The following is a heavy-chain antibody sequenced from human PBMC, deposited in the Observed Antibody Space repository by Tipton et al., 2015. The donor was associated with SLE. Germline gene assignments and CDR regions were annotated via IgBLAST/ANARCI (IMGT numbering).Heavy chain of an antibody. CDR2: IYYTGST. V-gene: IGHV4-59*11. J-gene: IGHJ5*02. CDR1: NGSINSQY. D-gene: IGHD1-26*01. Sequence: TLSLTCSVSNGSINSQYWSWIRQFPGKRLEWIGYIYYTGSTSYNPSLENRVTMSVDMSKNQFSLSLTSVTSADTAVYYCARHRSGSSWLDPWGQGTLVTVAS. CDR3: ARHRSGSSWLDP.